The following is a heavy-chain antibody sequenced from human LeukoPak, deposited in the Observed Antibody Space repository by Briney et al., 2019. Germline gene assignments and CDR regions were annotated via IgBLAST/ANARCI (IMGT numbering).Heavy chain of an antibody. CDR3: ARGGTFYRRTLLNYLDY. D-gene: IGHD1-14*01. CDR2: IIPISGTA. J-gene: IGHJ4*02. CDR1: GGTFSTYA. V-gene: IGHV1-69*05. Sequence: SVKVSCKASGGTFSTYAISWVRQAPGQGLEWMGGIIPISGTANYAQKFQGRATFTTDESTNTAYMELSSLRSEDTAVYYCARGGTFYRRTLLNYLDYWGQGSLVTASS.